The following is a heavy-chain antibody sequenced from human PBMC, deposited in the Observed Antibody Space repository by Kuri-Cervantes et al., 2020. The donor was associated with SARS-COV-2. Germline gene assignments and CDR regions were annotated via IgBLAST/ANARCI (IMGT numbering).Heavy chain of an antibody. CDR2: IWYDGSNK. D-gene: IGHD4-11*01. CDR3: ARDLARMTTSSWWGLDT. J-gene: IGHJ5*02. CDR1: GFTFSSYG. V-gene: IGHV3-33*08. Sequence: GESLKISCAASGFTFSSYGMHWVRQAPGKGLEWVAVIWYDGSNKYYADSVKGRFTISRDNSKNTLYLQMNSLRVEDTALYYCARDLARMTTSSWWGLDTWGQGTLVTVSS.